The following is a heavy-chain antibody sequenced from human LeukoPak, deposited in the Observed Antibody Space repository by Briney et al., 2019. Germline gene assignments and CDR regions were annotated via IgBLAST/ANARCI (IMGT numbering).Heavy chain of an antibody. J-gene: IGHJ6*03. V-gene: IGHV4-4*07. CDR1: GGSISSYY. CDR3: ARGQPRGHSYGRPPYYYYMDV. D-gene: IGHD5-18*01. CDR2: IYTSGST. Sequence: PSETLSLTCTVSGGSISSYYWSWLRQPAGKGLEWIGRIYTSGSTNYNPSLKSRVTMSVDTSKNQFSLKLSSVTAADTAVYYCARGQPRGHSYGRPPYYYYMDVWGKGTTVTVSS.